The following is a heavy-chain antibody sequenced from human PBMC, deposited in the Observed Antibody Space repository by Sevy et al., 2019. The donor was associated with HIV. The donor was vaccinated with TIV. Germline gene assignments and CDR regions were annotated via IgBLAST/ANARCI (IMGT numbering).Heavy chain of an antibody. Sequence: GGSLRLSCAASGFTFSSYAMSWVRQAPGKGLEWVSAISGSGGSTYYADSVKGRFTISRDNSKNTLYLQMNSLRAEDTALYYCAKDQSFLLGYCSGGSCSQFLNAFDIWGQGTMVTVSS. CDR2: ISGSGGST. CDR1: GFTFSSYA. J-gene: IGHJ3*02. D-gene: IGHD2-15*01. V-gene: IGHV3-23*01. CDR3: AKDQSFLLGYCSGGSCSQFLNAFDI.